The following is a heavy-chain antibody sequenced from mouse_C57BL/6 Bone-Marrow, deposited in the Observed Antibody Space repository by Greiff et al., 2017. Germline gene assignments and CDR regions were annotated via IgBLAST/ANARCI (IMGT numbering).Heavy chain of an antibody. J-gene: IGHJ2*01. CDR3: ARERVYGSSPYYFDY. D-gene: IGHD1-1*01. CDR1: GYTFTSYG. CDR2: IYPRSGNT. V-gene: IGHV1-81*01. Sequence: VKLMESGAELARPGASVKLSCKASGYTFTSYGISWVKQRTGQGLEWIGEIYPRSGNTYYNEKFKGKATPTADKSSSTAYMELRSLTSEDSAVYFCARERVYGSSPYYFDYWGQGTTLTVSS.